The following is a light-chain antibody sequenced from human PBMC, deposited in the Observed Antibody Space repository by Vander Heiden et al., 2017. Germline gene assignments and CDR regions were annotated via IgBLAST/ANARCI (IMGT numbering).Light chain of an antibody. V-gene: IGKV3-11*01. Sequence: IVFTQSAATLSLSAGEIATVSCSASQSVSGLLAWYQPKPGQAPRLLTYDASNRVTGIQARFRGSGSGTDFTLTISILEPADFAVYSCQQRGNWPFTFGHGTKVDIK. CDR3: QQRGNWPFT. CDR1: QSVSGL. CDR2: DAS. J-gene: IGKJ3*01.